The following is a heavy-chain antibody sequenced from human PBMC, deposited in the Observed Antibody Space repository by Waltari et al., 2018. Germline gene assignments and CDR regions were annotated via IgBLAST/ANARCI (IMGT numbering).Heavy chain of an antibody. V-gene: IGHV3-53*02. J-gene: IGHJ4*02. D-gene: IGHD6-13*01. CDR1: GFTVSSNY. CDR2: IYSGGST. CDR3: ASTRSSWSRVDYFDY. Sequence: EVQLVETGGGLIQPGGSLRLSCAASGFTVSSNYMSWVRQAPGKGLEWVSVIYSGGSTYDADSVKGRFTISRDNSKNTLYLQMNSLRAEDTAVYYCASTRSSWSRVDYFDYWGQGTLVTVSS.